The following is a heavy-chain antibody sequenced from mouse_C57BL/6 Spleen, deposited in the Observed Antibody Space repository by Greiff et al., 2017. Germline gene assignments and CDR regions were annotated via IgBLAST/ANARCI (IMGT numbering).Heavy chain of an antibody. CDR3: ARRYYALDY. J-gene: IGHJ2*01. Sequence: EVQLVESGGGLVKPGGSLKLSCAASGFTFSDYGMHWVRQAPEKGLEWVAYISSGSSTIYYADTVKGRFTISRDNAKNTLFLQMTSLRSEDTAMYYCARRYYALDYWGQGTTLTVSS. V-gene: IGHV5-17*01. CDR2: ISSGSSTI. D-gene: IGHD1-1*02. CDR1: GFTFSDYG.